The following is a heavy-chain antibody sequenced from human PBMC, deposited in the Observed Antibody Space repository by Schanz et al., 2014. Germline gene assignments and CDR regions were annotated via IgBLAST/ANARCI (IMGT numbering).Heavy chain of an antibody. CDR1: GLIFSNYV. J-gene: IGHJ2*01. CDR2: ISGDHRNT. V-gene: IGHV3-23*01. CDR3: AKDAPYPFDL. Sequence: EVQLLESGGGLVQPGGSLKLSCAASGLIFSNYVMSWVRQAPGKGLEWVSSISGDHRNTFYADSVKGRFTISRDNSKNTLYLQMNSLRAEDTAIYYCAKDAPYPFDLWGRGTLITVSS.